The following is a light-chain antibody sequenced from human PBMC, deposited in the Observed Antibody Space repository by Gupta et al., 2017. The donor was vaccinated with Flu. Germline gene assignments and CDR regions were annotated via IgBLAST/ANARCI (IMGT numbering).Light chain of an antibody. J-gene: IGKJ4*01. CDR1: QSVNSN. V-gene: IGKV3-15*01. CDR3: QQYKSGPLT. Sequence: VLTQSPATLSVSPGERATLSCRASQSVNSNLAWYQQKPGQAPRLFRYGASTRATGIPARLSGSGSGTECTLTISSLKSGDLAVDYCQQYKSGPLTCGEGTKVEIK. CDR2: GAS.